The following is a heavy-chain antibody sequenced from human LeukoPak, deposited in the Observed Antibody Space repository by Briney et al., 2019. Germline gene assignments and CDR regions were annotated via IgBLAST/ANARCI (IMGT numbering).Heavy chain of an antibody. Sequence: PGGSLRLPCAASGFTFTSCTMSWVRQAPGKGLEWVSDIRGSGDNTYYADSVKGRFTISRDNSKNTLYLQMSSLRAEDTAVYFCAKGGSYRVQPYFDYWGQGALVTVSS. CDR2: IRGSGDNT. D-gene: IGHD1-1*01. V-gene: IGHV3-23*01. CDR3: AKGGSYRVQPYFDY. CDR1: GFTFTSCT. J-gene: IGHJ4*02.